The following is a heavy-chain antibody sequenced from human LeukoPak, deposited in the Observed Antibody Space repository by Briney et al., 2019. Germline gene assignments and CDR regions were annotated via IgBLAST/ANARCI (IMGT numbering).Heavy chain of an antibody. Sequence: GGSLRLSCAASGFTFRNYGMSWVRQAPGKGLEWVSVVSDGGSSAYYTDSVKGRFTISRDNSKNTLYLQMNSLRAEDTAVYYCAPDLRGAAWSLDSWGRGTLVTVSS. CDR1: GFTFRNYG. V-gene: IGHV3-23*01. J-gene: IGHJ4*02. D-gene: IGHD2-15*01. CDR3: APDLRGAAWSLDS. CDR2: VSDGGSSA.